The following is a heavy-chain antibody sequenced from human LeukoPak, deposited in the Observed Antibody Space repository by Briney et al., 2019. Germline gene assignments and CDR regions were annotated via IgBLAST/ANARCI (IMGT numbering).Heavy chain of an antibody. CDR3: AGEYPALDAFDI. J-gene: IGHJ3*02. V-gene: IGHV3-20*04. Sequence: GGSLRLSCAASGFTFDDYGMSWVRHAPGKGLEWVSGINWNGGSTGYADSVKGRFTISRDNSKNTLYLQMNSLRAEDTAVYYCAGEYPALDAFDIWGQGTMVTVSS. CDR2: INWNGGST. CDR1: GFTFDDYG.